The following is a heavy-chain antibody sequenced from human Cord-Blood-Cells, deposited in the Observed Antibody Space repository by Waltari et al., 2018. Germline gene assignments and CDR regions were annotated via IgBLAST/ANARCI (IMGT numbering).Heavy chain of an antibody. Sequence: QVQLQQWGAGLLKPSETLSLTCAVYGGSFSGYYWSWIRQPPGKGLEWIGKINHSGSTNYNQSLKSRVTISVDTSKNQFSLKLSSVTAADTAVYYCARGPLGKLELDYWGQGTLVTVSS. V-gene: IGHV4-34*01. D-gene: IGHD1-7*01. CDR3: ARGPLGKLELDY. CDR1: GGSFSGYY. J-gene: IGHJ4*02. CDR2: INHSGST.